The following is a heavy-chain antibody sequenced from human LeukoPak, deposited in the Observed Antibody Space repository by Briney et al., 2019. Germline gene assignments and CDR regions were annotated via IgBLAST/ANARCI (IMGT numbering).Heavy chain of an antibody. J-gene: IGHJ4*02. CDR2: INAANGNT. Sequence: GWINAANGNTKYSQKFQGRVTITRDTSASTAYMELSSLRSEDTAVYYCARDHRSGGSYFGYWGQGTLVTVSS. D-gene: IGHD1-26*01. CDR3: ARDHRSGGSYFGY. V-gene: IGHV1-3*01.